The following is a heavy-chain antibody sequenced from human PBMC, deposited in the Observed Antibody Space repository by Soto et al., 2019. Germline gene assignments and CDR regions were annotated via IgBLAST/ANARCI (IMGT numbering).Heavy chain of an antibody. D-gene: IGHD6-13*01. CDR2: ISYDGSNK. Sequence: GGSLRLSCAASGFTFSSYGMHWVRQAPGKGLEWVAVISYDGSNKYYADSVKGRFTISRDNSKNTLYLQMNSLRAEDTAVYYCAKGGRRSAGTLYYYYYYGMDVWGQGTTVTVSS. V-gene: IGHV3-30*18. CDR1: GFTFSSYG. CDR3: AKGGRRSAGTLYYYYYYGMDV. J-gene: IGHJ6*02.